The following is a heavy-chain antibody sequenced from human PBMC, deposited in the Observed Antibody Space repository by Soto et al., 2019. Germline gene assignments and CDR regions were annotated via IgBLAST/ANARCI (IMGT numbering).Heavy chain of an antibody. Sequence: SETLSLTCTVSGGSITSSYWSWIRRPPGKGLEWIAYIYDTGISGYTPSTSYNPSLKSRVTMSVDTSKSQLSLKLTSMTAADTAVYYCARGEDAFFYYGLDVWGQGITVTVSS. CDR1: GGSITSSY. CDR3: ARGEDAFFYYGLDV. CDR2: IYDTGISGYTPST. J-gene: IGHJ6*02. V-gene: IGHV4-59*01.